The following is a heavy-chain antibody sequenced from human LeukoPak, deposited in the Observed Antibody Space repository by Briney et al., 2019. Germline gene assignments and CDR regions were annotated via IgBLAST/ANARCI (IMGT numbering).Heavy chain of an antibody. CDR1: GFTVSSNY. V-gene: IGHV3-7*01. Sequence: GGSLRLSCAASGFTVSSNYMSWVRQAPGKGLEWVANIKQDGSEKYYVDSVKGRFTISRDNAKNSLYLQMNSLRAEDTAVYYCARDWGNDVYFDYWGQGTLVTVSS. J-gene: IGHJ4*02. D-gene: IGHD1-1*01. CDR3: ARDWGNDVYFDY. CDR2: IKQDGSEK.